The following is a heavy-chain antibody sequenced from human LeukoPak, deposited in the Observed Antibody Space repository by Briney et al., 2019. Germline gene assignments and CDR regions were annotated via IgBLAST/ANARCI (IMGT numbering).Heavy chain of an antibody. CDR1: GFTFNDYY. V-gene: IGHV3-11*01. J-gene: IGHJ5*02. CDR2: INIGGTNT. CDR3: ATDGAGFDT. Sequence: GGSLRLSCAASGFTFNDYYMSWIRQAPGKGLEWLSYINIGGTNTHYADSVKGRFTISRGNAKKSLYLEMNNLRAEDTAVYYCATDGAGFDTWGQGVQVTVSS.